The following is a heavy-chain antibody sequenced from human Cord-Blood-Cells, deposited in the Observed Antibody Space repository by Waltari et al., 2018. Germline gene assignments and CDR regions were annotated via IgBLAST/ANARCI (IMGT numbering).Heavy chain of an antibody. D-gene: IGHD3-22*01. J-gene: IGHJ4*02. CDR2: ISYDGSNQ. V-gene: IGHV3-30*04. CDR1: GFTFSRHA. Sequence: QVQLVESGGGVVQPGRSLRLSCAASGFTFSRHAMHWVRQVPGKGLGWVAVISYDGSNQYYADSVTGQFTISRDNSKNTLYLQMNSLRAEDTAVYYCARDPATDSSGYYYFDYWGQGTLVTVSS. CDR3: ARDPATDSSGYYYFDY.